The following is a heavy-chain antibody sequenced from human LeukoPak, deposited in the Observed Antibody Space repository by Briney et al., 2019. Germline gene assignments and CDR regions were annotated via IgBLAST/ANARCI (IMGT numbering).Heavy chain of an antibody. CDR1: GFTFSSYW. V-gene: IGHV3-74*01. CDR3: AREDYYDSSAYSY. CDR2: INSDGSST. J-gene: IGHJ4*02. D-gene: IGHD3-22*01. Sequence: GGSLRLSCAASGFTFSSYWMHWVRQAPGKGLVWVSRINSDGSSTSYADSVKGRFTISRDNAKNSLYLQMNSLRDEDTAVYYCAREDYYDSSAYSYWGQGTLVTVSS.